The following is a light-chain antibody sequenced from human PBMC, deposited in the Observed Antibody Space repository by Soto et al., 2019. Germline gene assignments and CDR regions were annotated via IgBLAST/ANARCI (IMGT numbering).Light chain of an antibody. CDR2: GVS. CDR1: QSVINNY. Sequence: EIVLTQSPGTLSLSPGERATLSCRASQSVINNYLAWYQQKPGQAPRLLIYGVSSRATGIPDRFSGSGSGTDFTLTISRLEPEDFAVYYCQQYGSSLYTFGQGTKLEIK. V-gene: IGKV3-20*01. CDR3: QQYGSSLYT. J-gene: IGKJ2*01.